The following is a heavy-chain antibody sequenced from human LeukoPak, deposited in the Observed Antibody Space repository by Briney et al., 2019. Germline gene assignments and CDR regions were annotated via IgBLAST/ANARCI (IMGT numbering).Heavy chain of an antibody. CDR2: ISAYNGNT. Sequence: GASVKVSCKASGYTFTSYGISWVRQAPGRGLEWMGWISAYNGNTNYAQKLQGRVTMTTDTSTSTAYMELRSLRSDDTAVYYCARDGHSYGSPNYYYYGMDVWGQGTTVTVSS. J-gene: IGHJ6*02. CDR3: ARDGHSYGSPNYYYYGMDV. CDR1: GYTFTSYG. V-gene: IGHV1-18*01. D-gene: IGHD5-18*01.